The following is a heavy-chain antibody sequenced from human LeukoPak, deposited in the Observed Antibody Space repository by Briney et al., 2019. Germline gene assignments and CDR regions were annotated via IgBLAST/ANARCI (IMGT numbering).Heavy chain of an antibody. CDR1: GFTFSSYA. D-gene: IGHD2-15*01. V-gene: IGHV3-23*01. Sequence: PGGSLRLSCAASGFTFSSYAMSWVRQAPGKGLEWVSAISGSGGSTYYADSVKGRFTISRDNSKNTLYLQMNSLRAEDTAVYYCAKDFYGPVVAANLSDYWGQGTLVTVSS. J-gene: IGHJ4*02. CDR2: ISGSGGST. CDR3: AKDFYGPVVAANLSDY.